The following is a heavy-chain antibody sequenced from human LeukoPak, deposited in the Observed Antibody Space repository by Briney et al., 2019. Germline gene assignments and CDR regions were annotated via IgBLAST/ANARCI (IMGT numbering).Heavy chain of an antibody. Sequence: GGSLRLSCAASGFTFSNYVMAWVRQAPGKGLEWVSTISGSGGSTYYPDSVKGRFIISRANSKNTLYLQLSSLKTEDTAVYFCTTTGGDYFEGYFDSWGQGTLVTVSS. V-gene: IGHV3-23*01. CDR2: ISGSGGST. D-gene: IGHD4-17*01. CDR3: TTTGGDYFEGYFDS. J-gene: IGHJ4*02. CDR1: GFTFSNYV.